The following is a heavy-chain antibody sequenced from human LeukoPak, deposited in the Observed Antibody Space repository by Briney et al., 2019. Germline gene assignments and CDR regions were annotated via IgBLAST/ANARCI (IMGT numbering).Heavy chain of an antibody. CDR3: ARDVGDYDFWSGYYTA. CDR2: IYTSGST. J-gene: IGHJ5*02. V-gene: IGHV4-61*02. Sequence: SETLSLTCTVSGGSISSGSYYWSWIRQPAGKGLEWIGRIYTSGSTNYNPSLESRVTISVDTSKNQFSLKLSSVTAADTAVYYCARDVGDYDFWSGYYTAWGQGTLVAVSS. CDR1: GGSISSGSYY. D-gene: IGHD3-3*01.